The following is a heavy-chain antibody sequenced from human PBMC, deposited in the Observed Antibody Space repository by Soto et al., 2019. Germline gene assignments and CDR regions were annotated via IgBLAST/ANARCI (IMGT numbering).Heavy chain of an antibody. CDR3: AGAELWLIEIDY. D-gene: IGHD6-19*01. V-gene: IGHV1-2*02. CDR1: GYTFTGYY. CDR2: INPDSGVT. J-gene: IGHJ4*02. Sequence: ASVKVSCKASGYTFTGYYIHWVRQAPGQGLEWMGWINPDSGVTNYAQNFQGRITMTRDTSISTVYMDLSRLTSDDTAVYYCAGAELWLIEIDYWGQGTLVTVSS.